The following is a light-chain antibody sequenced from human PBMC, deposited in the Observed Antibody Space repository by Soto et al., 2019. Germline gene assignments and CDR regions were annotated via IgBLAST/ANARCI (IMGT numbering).Light chain of an antibody. V-gene: IGKV3D-15*01. Sequence: EIVMTQSPATLSVTPGERATLSCRASQSISRNLAWYQQKPGQAPRLLIYVASTRATGVPARFSGSGSGTEFTITIRSLQSEDFAVYYCQQYNDWPRTFGQGTKVHIK. CDR2: VAS. CDR1: QSISRN. J-gene: IGKJ1*01. CDR3: QQYNDWPRT.